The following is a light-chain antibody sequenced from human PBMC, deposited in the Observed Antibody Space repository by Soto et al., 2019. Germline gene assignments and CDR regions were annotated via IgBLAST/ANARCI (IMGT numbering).Light chain of an antibody. V-gene: IGKV1-33*01. J-gene: IGKJ4*01. Sequence: DIQMTQSPSSLSASVGDRVTITCQASQDISNYLNWYQQKPGKAPKLLIYDASNLETGVPSRFSGRGSATYFTFIISSLQPEVIANYYCQQYGTLLTFGGGTKVEIK. CDR1: QDISNY. CDR3: QQYGTLLT. CDR2: DAS.